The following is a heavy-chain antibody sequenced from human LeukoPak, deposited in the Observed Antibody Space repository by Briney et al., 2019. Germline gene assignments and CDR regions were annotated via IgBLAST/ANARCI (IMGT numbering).Heavy chain of an antibody. CDR2: INTSGST. Sequence: SETLSLTCTVSGGSISTYYLSWIRQPAGKGLEWIGRINTSGSTNYNPSLKSRVTVSVDTSKNQFSLRLNSVTAADTAVYYCAGASGYSRPWGQGTLVTVSS. D-gene: IGHD6-13*01. CDR1: GGSISTYY. CDR3: AGASGYSRP. J-gene: IGHJ5*02. V-gene: IGHV4-4*07.